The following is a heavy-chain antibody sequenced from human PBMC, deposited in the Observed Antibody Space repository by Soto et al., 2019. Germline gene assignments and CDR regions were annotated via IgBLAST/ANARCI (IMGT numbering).Heavy chain of an antibody. D-gene: IGHD2-15*01. V-gene: IGHV1-58*01. CDR2: IVVGSGNT. Sequence: SVKVSCKASGFTFTSSAVQWVRQARGQRLEWIGWIVVGSGNTNYAQKFQERVTITRDMSTSTAYMELSSLRSEDTAVYYCAAGFWSRTVVKGRNYYYYYYGMDVWGQ. J-gene: IGHJ6*02. CDR3: AAGFWSRTVVKGRNYYYYYYGMDV. CDR1: GFTFTSSA.